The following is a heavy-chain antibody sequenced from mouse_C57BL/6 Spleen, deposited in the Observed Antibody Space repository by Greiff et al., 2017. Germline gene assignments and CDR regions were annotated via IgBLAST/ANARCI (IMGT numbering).Heavy chain of an antibody. CDR2: IDPSDSYT. CDR1: GYTFTSYW. CDR3: ARGDGNWYFDV. Sequence: QVQLQQPGAELVMPGASVKLSCKASGYTFTSYWMHWVKLRPGQGLEWIGEIDPSDSYTNYNQKFKGKSTLTVDKSSSTAYMQLSSLTSEDSAVYYCARGDGNWYFDVWGTGTTVTVSS. J-gene: IGHJ1*03. D-gene: IGHD2-1*01. V-gene: IGHV1-69*01.